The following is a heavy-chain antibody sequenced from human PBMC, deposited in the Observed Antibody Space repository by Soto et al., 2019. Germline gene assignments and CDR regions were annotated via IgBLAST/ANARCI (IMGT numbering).Heavy chain of an antibody. Sequence: ASVKVSCKASGYTFTSYGISWVRQAPGQGLEWVGWISAYNGDTDYAQKFQGRLSLTTDTSTSTAYMELRSLRSDDTAVYFCARGASSMSGFHWDQGTLVTVSS. CDR3: ARGASSMSGFH. D-gene: IGHD6-13*01. CDR1: GYTFTSYG. J-gene: IGHJ4*02. CDR2: ISAYNGDT. V-gene: IGHV1-18*01.